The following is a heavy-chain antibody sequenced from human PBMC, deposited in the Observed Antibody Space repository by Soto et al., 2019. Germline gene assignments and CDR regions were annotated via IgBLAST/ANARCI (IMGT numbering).Heavy chain of an antibody. CDR3: ATSNSGSYYGSRQGPDY. CDR2: IDPSDSYT. J-gene: IGHJ4*02. Sequence: EVQLVQSGAEVKKPGESLRISCKGSGYSFTSYWISWVRQMPGKGLEWMGRIDPSDSYTNYSPSFQGHVTISADKSISTAYLQWSSLKASDTAMYYCATSNSGSYYGSRQGPDYWGQGTLVTVSS. V-gene: IGHV5-10-1*03. CDR1: GYSFTSYW. D-gene: IGHD1-26*01.